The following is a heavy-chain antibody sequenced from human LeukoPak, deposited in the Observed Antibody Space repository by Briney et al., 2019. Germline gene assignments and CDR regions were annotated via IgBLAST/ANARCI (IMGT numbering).Heavy chain of an antibody. J-gene: IGHJ4*02. CDR3: AARAVAGTRDFDY. CDR1: GGSLSSSNW. D-gene: IGHD6-19*01. CDR2: IYYSGST. V-gene: IGHV4-4*02. Sequence: SGTLSLTCAVSGGSLSSSNWWSWVRQPPGKGLEWIGSIYYSGSTYYNPSLKSRVTISVDTSKNQFSLKLSSVTATDTAVYYCAARAVAGTRDFDYWGQGTLVTVSS.